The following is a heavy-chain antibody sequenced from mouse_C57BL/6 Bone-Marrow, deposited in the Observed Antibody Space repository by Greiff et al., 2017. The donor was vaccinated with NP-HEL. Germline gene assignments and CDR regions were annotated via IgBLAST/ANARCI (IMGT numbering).Heavy chain of an antibody. V-gene: IGHV10-3*01. D-gene: IGHD2-2*01. Sequence: EVQLVESGGGLVQPKGSLKLSCAASGFTFNTYAMHWVSQAPGKGLEWVARLRRKSSNYETYYAVSVKDSFTISRDDSQSMLYLQMNNLKTEDTAMYYCVRDPGDLLWLRGGMDYWGQGTSVTVSS. CDR3: VRDPGDLLWLRGGMDY. CDR2: LRRKSSNYET. J-gene: IGHJ4*01. CDR1: GFTFNTYA.